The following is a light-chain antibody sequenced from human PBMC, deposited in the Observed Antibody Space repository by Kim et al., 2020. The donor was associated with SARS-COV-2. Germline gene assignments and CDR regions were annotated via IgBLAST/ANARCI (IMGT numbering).Light chain of an antibody. Sequence: DIQMTQSPSSVSASVGDRVTMTCRASQGINTWLAWYQQKPGKAPRLLIYAASNLQSGVPSRFSGSGSGTDFTLTISSLQPEDVATYYCQQANSFPRTFGQGTKVDIK. CDR3: QQANSFPRT. J-gene: IGKJ1*01. V-gene: IGKV1-12*01. CDR1: QGINTW. CDR2: AAS.